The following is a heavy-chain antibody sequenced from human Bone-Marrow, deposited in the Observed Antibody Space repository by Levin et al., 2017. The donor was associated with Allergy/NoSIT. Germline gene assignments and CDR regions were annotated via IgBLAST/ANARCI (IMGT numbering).Heavy chain of an antibody. J-gene: IGHJ5*02. D-gene: IGHD3-22*01. Sequence: GESLKISCQGSGFNFTSYWIGWVRQMPGKGLEWMGVIYPGESDARYSPPVQGHVIFSVDTSISTAYLQWNSLKASDTAMYYCARQVDYDSNGYSSDWFDPWGQGTLVTVSS. CDR3: ARQVDYDSNGYSSDWFDP. V-gene: IGHV5-51*01. CDR2: IYPGESDA. CDR1: GFNFTSYW.